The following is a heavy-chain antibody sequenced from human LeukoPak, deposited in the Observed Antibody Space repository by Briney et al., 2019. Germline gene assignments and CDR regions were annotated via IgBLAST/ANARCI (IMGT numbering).Heavy chain of an antibody. V-gene: IGHV4-61*02. CDR2: IYTSGST. CDR1: GGSISSGSYY. D-gene: IGHD4-17*01. Sequence: SETLSLTCTVFGGSISSGSYYWSWIRQPAGKGLEWIGRIYTSGSTNYNPSLKSRVTISVDTSKNQFSLKLSSVTAADTAVYYCAGENDYGKXNXXXPWGXGTXV. CDR3: AGENDYGKXNXXXP. J-gene: IGHJ5*02.